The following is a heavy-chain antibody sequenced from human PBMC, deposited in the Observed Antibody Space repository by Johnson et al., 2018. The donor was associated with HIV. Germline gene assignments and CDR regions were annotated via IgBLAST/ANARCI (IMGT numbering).Heavy chain of an antibody. D-gene: IGHD6-13*01. CDR3: TATSSSGYTDSYAFDV. CDR2: ISYDGSNK. Sequence: HVQLVESGGGVVQPGRSLRLSCAASGFTFRSYAMHWVRQAPGKGLEWVAVISYDGSNKYYADSVKGRFTISRDNSKNTLYLQMNSLKTEDTAVYYCTATSSSGYTDSYAFDVWGQGTMVTVSS. V-gene: IGHV3-30*04. CDR1: GFTFRSYA. J-gene: IGHJ3*01.